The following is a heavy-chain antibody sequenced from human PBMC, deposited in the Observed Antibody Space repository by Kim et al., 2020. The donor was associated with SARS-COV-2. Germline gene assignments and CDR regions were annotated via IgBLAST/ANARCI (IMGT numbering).Heavy chain of an antibody. Sequence: KYSRRFQGRVTITRDTSASTVYMERSSLTSEDTAIYYCARGWSATGIDPWGQGTLVTVSS. J-gene: IGHJ5*02. V-gene: IGHV1-3*01. D-gene: IGHD2-15*01. CDR3: ARGWSATGIDP.